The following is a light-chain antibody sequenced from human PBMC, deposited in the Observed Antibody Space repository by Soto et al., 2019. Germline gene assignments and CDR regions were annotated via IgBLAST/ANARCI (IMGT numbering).Light chain of an antibody. V-gene: IGKV3-20*01. CDR2: GAS. CDR3: QQCGISGFT. Sequence: EIVLTQSPGTLSLSPGERATLSCRASQSVSSSDLAWYQQKPGQAPRLLIYGASSRATGIPDRFSGSGSGADSALTISRREPEDFAVYYCQQCGISGFTFGPETKVDIK. CDR1: QSVSSSD. J-gene: IGKJ3*01.